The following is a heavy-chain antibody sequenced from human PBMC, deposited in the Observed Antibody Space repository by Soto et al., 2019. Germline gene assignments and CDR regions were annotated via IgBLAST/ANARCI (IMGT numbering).Heavy chain of an antibody. Sequence: EVQLVESGGGLVQPGGSLRLSCAASGFTFSNYWMHWVRQAPGKGPVWVSRINTDGSTTNYADSVKGRFTISRDSAKNTLYLQTNSLGAEDTAVYYCARDLGGYASHWGQGTLVTVSS. V-gene: IGHV3-74*01. D-gene: IGHD3-16*01. J-gene: IGHJ4*02. CDR3: ARDLGGYASH. CDR2: INTDGSTT. CDR1: GFTFSNYW.